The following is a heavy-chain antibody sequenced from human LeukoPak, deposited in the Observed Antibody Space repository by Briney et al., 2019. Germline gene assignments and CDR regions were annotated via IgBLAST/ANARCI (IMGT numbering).Heavy chain of an antibody. D-gene: IGHD1-26*01. CDR3: ARDYSGSYYGFDY. J-gene: IGHJ4*02. Sequence: SETLSLTCTIPGGSVSDYYGSWIRQSPGKGLEWIGYIYHTGSTSYSPSLKSRATISADTSQNQFSLKLSSVTAADTAVYYCARDYSGSYYGFDYWGQGTLVTVSS. CDR1: GGSVSDYY. V-gene: IGHV4-59*02. CDR2: IYHTGST.